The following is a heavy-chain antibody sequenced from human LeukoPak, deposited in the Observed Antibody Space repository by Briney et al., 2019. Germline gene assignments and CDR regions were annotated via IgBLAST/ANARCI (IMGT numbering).Heavy chain of an antibody. V-gene: IGHV1-69*05. D-gene: IGHD2-21*02. CDR2: IIPIFGTA. CDR1: GGTFSSYA. CDR3: ARGPLVVTAIPFLDY. J-gene: IGHJ4*02. Sequence: GASVKVSCKXSGGTFSSYAISWVRQAPGQGLEWMGWIIPIFGTANYAQKFQGRVTITTDESTSTAYMELSSLRSEDTAAYYGARGPLVVTAIPFLDYWGQGTLVTVSS.